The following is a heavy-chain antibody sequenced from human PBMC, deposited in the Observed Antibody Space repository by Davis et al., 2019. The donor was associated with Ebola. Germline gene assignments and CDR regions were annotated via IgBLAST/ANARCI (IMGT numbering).Heavy chain of an antibody. D-gene: IGHD6-13*01. J-gene: IGHJ6*04. V-gene: IGHV3-7*01. CDR1: GFTFSSYA. CDR2: IKQDGSEK. Sequence: GESLKISCAASGFTFSSYAMSWVRQAPGKGLEWVANIKQDGSEKYYVDSVKGRFTISRDNAKNSLYLQMNSLRAEDTAVYYCARDPGSSWYFMDVWGKGTTVAVSS. CDR3: ARDPGSSWYFMDV.